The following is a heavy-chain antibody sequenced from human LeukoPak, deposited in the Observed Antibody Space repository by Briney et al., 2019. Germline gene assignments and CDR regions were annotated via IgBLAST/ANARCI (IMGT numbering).Heavy chain of an antibody. CDR1: GGSSSSSNW. CDR2: IYHSGST. D-gene: IGHD2-15*01. Sequence: PSETLSLTCAVSGGSSSSSNWWSWVRQPPGKGLEWIGEIYHSGSTNYNPSLKSRVTISVDKSKNQFSLKLSSVTAADTAVYYCATYILGYCSGGSCYPGWGQGTLVTVSS. J-gene: IGHJ4*02. V-gene: IGHV4-4*02. CDR3: ATYILGYCSGGSCYPG.